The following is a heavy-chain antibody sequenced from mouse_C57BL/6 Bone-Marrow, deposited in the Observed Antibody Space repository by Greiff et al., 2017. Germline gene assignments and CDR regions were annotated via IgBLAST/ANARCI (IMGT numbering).Heavy chain of an antibody. J-gene: IGHJ1*03. D-gene: IGHD2-1*01. CDR1: GYTFTSYW. V-gene: IGHV1-55*01. CDR2: IYPGSGST. Sequence: VQLQQPGAELVKPGASVKMSCKASGYTFTSYWITWVKQRPGQGLEWIGDIYPGSGSTNYNEKFKSKATLTVDTSSSTAYMQLTSLTSEDSAVYYCARPDYGNYWYFDVWGTGTTVTVSS. CDR3: ARPDYGNYWYFDV.